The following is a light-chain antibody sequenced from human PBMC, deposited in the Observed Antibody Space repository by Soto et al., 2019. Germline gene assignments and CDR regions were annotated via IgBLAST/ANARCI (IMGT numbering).Light chain of an antibody. CDR3: QKYNSARSIT. V-gene: IGKV1-27*01. CDR2: AAS. J-gene: IGKJ5*01. CDR1: QGISNY. Sequence: DIQMTQSPSSLSASVGDRVTITCRASQGISNYLAWYQQKPGKVPKLLIYAASTLHSGVSSRFSGSGSGTDFTLTISSLQPEEVATYYCQKYNSARSITFGQGTRLEIK.